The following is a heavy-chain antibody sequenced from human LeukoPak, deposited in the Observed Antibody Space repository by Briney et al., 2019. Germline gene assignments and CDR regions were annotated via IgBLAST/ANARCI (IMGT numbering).Heavy chain of an antibody. CDR3: ARLLTSSSSGWYSQSIDI. Sequence: SETLSLTCAVYGGSFSGYYWSWIRQPPGKGLEWIGEIYHSRSTTCNPSLKGRVSISIDTSKSQLSLKLSSVTAADTAVYYCARLLTSSSSGWYSQSIDIWGQGTMVTVSS. CDR2: IYHSRST. J-gene: IGHJ3*02. V-gene: IGHV4-34*01. D-gene: IGHD6-19*01. CDR1: GGSFSGYY.